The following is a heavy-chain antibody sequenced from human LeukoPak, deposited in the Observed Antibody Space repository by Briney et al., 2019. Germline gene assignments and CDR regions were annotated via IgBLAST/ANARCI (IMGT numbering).Heavy chain of an antibody. CDR1: GFTFSSYA. CDR2: ISGSRGST. J-gene: IGHJ4*02. D-gene: IGHD3-10*01. CDR3: AKGKLWFGELLSYFDY. Sequence: PGWSLRLSCAASGFTFSSYAMSRVRQAPGKGLEWVSAISGSRGSTYYADSVKGRLTISRDNSKNTLYLQMNSLRAEDTAVYYCAKGKLWFGELLSYFDYWGQGTLVTVSS. V-gene: IGHV3-23*01.